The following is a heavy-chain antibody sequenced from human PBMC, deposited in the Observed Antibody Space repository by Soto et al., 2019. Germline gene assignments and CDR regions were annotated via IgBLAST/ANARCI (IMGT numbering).Heavy chain of an antibody. V-gene: IGHV2-5*02. CDR3: AHDVPVLTGLDL. D-gene: IGHD3-16*01. CDR1: GFSLSTSAVG. CDR2: IYGDDNK. J-gene: IGHJ2*01. Sequence: QITLKESGPTLVRPTETLTLTCTFSGFSLSTSAVGVGWIRQPPGKALEFLALIYGDDNKRFTPSLQSRLTITKDTAKQQVVLTKTNMDTVDTTTYYCAHDVPVLTGLDLWGRGTLVTVSS.